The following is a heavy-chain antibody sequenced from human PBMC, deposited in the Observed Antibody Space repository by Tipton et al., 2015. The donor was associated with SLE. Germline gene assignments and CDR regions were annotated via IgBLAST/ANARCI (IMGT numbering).Heavy chain of an antibody. V-gene: IGHV4-39*01. Sequence: TLSLTCSVSRGSITSSRNYWGWIRQSPGKGLEWIGSVYNSGTTYYSPSLKSRVTIFIDTSKNQFSLKVSSVTAADTAIYYCARLYGSDFDFWGQGTMVIVSS. CDR2: VYNSGTT. CDR1: RGSITSSRNY. J-gene: IGHJ3*01. CDR3: ARLYGSDFDF. D-gene: IGHD3-10*01.